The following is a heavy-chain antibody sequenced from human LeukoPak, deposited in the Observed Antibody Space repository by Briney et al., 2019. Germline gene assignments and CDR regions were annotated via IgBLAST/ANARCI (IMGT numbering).Heavy chain of an antibody. CDR1: GFTFSSYW. Sequence: PGGSLRLSCAPSGFTFSSYWMSWVRQAQGTGLEWVATIKPDGSEKYYVDSVKGRFTISRDNAKNSLYLQMNSLRAEDTAVYYCAREVDGGYCSGGSCYAFDIWGQGTMVTVSS. D-gene: IGHD2-15*01. J-gene: IGHJ3*02. CDR3: AREVDGGYCSGGSCYAFDI. CDR2: IKPDGSEK. V-gene: IGHV3-7*03.